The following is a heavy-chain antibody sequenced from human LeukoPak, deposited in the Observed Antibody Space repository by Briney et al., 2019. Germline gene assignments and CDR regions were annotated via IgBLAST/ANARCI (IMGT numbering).Heavy chain of an antibody. CDR2: ISYDGSNK. D-gene: IGHD3-9*01. CDR3: VRVAYDVLTGYENYYDY. CDR1: GFTFSSYG. J-gene: IGHJ4*02. V-gene: IGHV3-30*03. Sequence: GGSLRLSCAASGFTFSSYGMHWVRQAPGKGLEWVAVISYDGSNKYYADSVKGRFTISRDNSKNTLYLQMNSLRAEDTAVYYCVRVAYDVLTGYENYYDYWGQGTLVTVSS.